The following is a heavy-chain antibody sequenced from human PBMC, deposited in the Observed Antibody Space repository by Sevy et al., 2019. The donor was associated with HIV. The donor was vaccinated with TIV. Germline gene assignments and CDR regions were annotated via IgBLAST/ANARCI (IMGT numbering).Heavy chain of an antibody. CDR3: VKGPRWWLSDPRCLDS. D-gene: IGHD2-21*01. V-gene: IGHV3-23*01. CDR2: ISATGGST. Sequence: GGSLRLSCAASGFTFSLYAMNWVRQAPGKGLEWVSAISATGGSTHYADSVKGRFTASRDNSKNTVSLQMNSLRAEDTAIYYCVKGPRWWLSDPRCLDSWGQGTLVTVSS. J-gene: IGHJ4*02. CDR1: GFTFSLYA.